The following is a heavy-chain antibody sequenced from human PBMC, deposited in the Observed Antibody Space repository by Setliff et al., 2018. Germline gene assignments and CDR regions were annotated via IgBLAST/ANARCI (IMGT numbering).Heavy chain of an antibody. CDR3: ARVTIAVAGYFDF. D-gene: IGHD6-19*01. CDR2: IGAYNGNT. Sequence: ASVKVSCKASGYTFTNYGVTWVRQAPGQGLEWVGWIGAYNGNTYHAHKFQGRVTMTSDTSTSTAYMELRSLRSDDTAVYYCARVTIAVAGYFDFWGQGTLVTVSS. CDR1: GYTFTNYG. V-gene: IGHV1-18*01. J-gene: IGHJ4*02.